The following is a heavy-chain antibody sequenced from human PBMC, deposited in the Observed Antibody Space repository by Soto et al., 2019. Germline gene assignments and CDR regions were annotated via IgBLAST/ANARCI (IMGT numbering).Heavy chain of an antibody. Sequence: QVQVLESGGGVVQPGRSLRLSCAASGFTFSSYGMHWVRQAPGKGLEWVALVWYDGSHQYYTDSVKGRFTISRDNSKXXXXXXXXXXXXXXXXVXXXXXGXRGVATAGSELDCWGQGTLVTVSS. CDR1: GFTFSSYG. V-gene: IGHV3-33*01. J-gene: IGHJ4*02. D-gene: IGHD3-10*01. CDR3: XXGXRGVATAGSELDC. CDR2: VWYDGSHQ.